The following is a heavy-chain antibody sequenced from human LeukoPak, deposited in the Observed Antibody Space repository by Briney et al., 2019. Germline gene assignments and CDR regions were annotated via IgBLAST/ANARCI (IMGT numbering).Heavy chain of an antibody. CDR1: GYTFTSYD. CDR2: MNPNSGNT. J-gene: IGHJ4*02. CDR3: ATGVTMVRGVLSRGFGY. V-gene: IGHV1-8*01. D-gene: IGHD3-10*01. Sequence: ASVKVSCKASGYTFTSYDINWVRQATGQGLEWMGWMNPNSGNTVYAQKFQGRVTTTRNTSISTVYMELSSLRSEDTAVYYCATGVTMVRGVLSRGFGYWGQGTLVTVSS.